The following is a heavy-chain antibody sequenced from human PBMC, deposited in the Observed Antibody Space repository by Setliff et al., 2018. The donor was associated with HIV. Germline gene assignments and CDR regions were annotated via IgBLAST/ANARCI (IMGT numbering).Heavy chain of an antibody. Sequence: SVKVSCKASGGTFSSYAISWVRQAPGQGLEWMGGIIPIFGTTNYAQKFQGRVTITTDESTSTAYMELSSLRSDDTAMYYCAKTQTVITVYGPFDSWGQGTPVTVSS. CDR2: IIPIFGTT. CDR1: GGTFSSYA. CDR3: AKTQTVITVYGPFDS. V-gene: IGHV1-69*05. D-gene: IGHD4-4*01. J-gene: IGHJ4*02.